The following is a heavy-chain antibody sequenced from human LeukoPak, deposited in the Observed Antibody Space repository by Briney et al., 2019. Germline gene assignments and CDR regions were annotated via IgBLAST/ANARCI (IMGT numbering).Heavy chain of an antibody. Sequence: PSETLSLTCAVYGGSFSGYYWSWIRQPPGKGLEWIGEINHSGSTNYNPSLKSRVTISVDTSKNQFSLKLSSVTAADTAVYYCARHRQWFGEYYMDVWGKGTTVTVSS. CDR1: GGSFSGYY. J-gene: IGHJ6*03. D-gene: IGHD3-10*01. CDR3: ARHRQWFGEYYMDV. CDR2: INHSGST. V-gene: IGHV4-34*01.